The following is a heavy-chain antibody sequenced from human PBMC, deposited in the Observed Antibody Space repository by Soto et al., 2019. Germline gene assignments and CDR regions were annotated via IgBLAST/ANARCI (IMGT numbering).Heavy chain of an antibody. D-gene: IGHD3-22*01. CDR3: ARFSPPRKSYDSNPGWFDP. J-gene: IGHJ5*02. V-gene: IGHV4-59*01. CDR2: VSSTGST. CDR1: GGSLNSYY. Sequence: PSETLSLTCTFSGGSLNSYYWTLIRQSPGKGLEWIGYVSSTGSTNYNPSLKSRLTMSLDTSTNEVSLSLTSVTAADAAVYFCARFSPPRKSYDSNPGWFDPWGQGIMVTGLL.